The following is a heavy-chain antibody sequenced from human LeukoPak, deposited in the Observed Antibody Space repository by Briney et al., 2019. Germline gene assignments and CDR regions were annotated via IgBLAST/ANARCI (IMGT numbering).Heavy chain of an antibody. V-gene: IGHV3-74*01. CDR3: ARVPGVRGPLNN. CDR1: GFTFSSYW. Sequence: GGSLRLSCAASGFTFSSYWMHWVRPAPGKGLVWVSRINSDGSSTSYADSVKGRFTISRDNAKNTLYLQMNSLRAEDTAVYYCARVPGVRGPLNNWGQGTLVTVSS. J-gene: IGHJ4*02. CDR2: INSDGSST. D-gene: IGHD3-10*01.